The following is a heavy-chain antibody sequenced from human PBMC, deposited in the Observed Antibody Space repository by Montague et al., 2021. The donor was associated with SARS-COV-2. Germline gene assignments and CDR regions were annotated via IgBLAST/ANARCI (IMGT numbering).Heavy chain of an antibody. CDR3: DRHASYDYSKDLYYYYYYGMDV. D-gene: IGHD4-11*01. CDR2: IYYSGST. CDR1: GGSISSSSYY. V-gene: IGHV4-39*01. J-gene: IGHJ6*02. Sequence: SETLSLTCTVSGGSISSSSYYWGWIRQPPGKGLEWIGSIYYSGSTYYNPSLKSRVTISVDTSKNQFSLKLSSVTAADTAVYYCDRHASYDYSKDLYYYYYYGMDVWGQGTTVTVSS.